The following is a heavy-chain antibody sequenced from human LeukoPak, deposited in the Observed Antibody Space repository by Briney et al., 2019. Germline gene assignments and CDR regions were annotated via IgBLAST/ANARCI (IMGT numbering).Heavy chain of an antibody. CDR3: AREVGYYDSSGLFGY. V-gene: IGHV3-23*01. CDR1: GFTFSSYA. D-gene: IGHD3-22*01. J-gene: IGHJ4*02. Sequence: GGSLRLSCAASGFTFSSYAMSWVRQAPGKGLEWVSAISGSGGSTYYADSVKGRFTISRDNAKNSLYLQMNSLRAEDTAVYYCAREVGYYDSSGLFGYWGQGTLVTVSS. CDR2: ISGSGGST.